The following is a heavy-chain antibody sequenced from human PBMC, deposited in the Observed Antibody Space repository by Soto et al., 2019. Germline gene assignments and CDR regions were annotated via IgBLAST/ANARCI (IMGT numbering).Heavy chain of an antibody. V-gene: IGHV3-33*01. CDR3: ARDRDPGQWLTTNYFDY. D-gene: IGHD6-19*01. Sequence: VQLVESGGGVVRAGGSLRLSCAAFGFPFSNYGMHWVRQAPGKGLEWVAVIWYHGSNKYYADSVKGRFTISRDNSKNTLYQQMNSLRAEDTAVYYCARDRDPGQWLTTNYFDYWGQGTLVTVSS. CDR1: GFPFSNYG. CDR2: IWYHGSNK. J-gene: IGHJ4*02.